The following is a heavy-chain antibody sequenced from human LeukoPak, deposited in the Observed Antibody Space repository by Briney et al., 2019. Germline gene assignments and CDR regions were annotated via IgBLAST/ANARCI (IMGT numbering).Heavy chain of an antibody. V-gene: IGHV3-30-3*01. J-gene: IGHJ4*02. D-gene: IGHD2-2*01. CDR1: GFTFSSYA. CDR3: ARDAADIVVVPAAMGGGDYSNYYFDY. Sequence: GGSLRLSCAASGFTFSSYAMHWVRQAPGKGLEWVAVISYDGSNKYYADSVKGRFTISRDNSKNALYLQMNSLRAEDTAVYYCARDAADIVVVPAAMGGGDYSNYYFDYWGQGTLVTVSS. CDR2: ISYDGSNK.